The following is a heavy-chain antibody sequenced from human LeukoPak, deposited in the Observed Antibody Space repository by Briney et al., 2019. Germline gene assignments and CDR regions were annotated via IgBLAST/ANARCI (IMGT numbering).Heavy chain of an antibody. V-gene: IGHV4-34*01. Sequence: SETLSLTCAVYGGSFSGYYWSWIRQPPGKGLEWIGEINHSGSTNYNPSLKSRVTISVDTSKNQFSLKLSSVTAADTAVYYCARDYCSSTSCYVATSVWFDPWGQGTLVTVSS. D-gene: IGHD2-2*01. CDR2: INHSGST. CDR3: ARDYCSSTSCYVATSVWFDP. J-gene: IGHJ5*02. CDR1: GGSFSGYY.